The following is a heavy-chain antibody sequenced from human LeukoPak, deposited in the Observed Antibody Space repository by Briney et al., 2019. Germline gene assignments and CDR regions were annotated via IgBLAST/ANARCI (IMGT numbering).Heavy chain of an antibody. CDR2: ILYDEK. CDR1: GFTFSSFG. CDR3: ARYCSGGCYSGADY. J-gene: IGHJ4*02. D-gene: IGHD2-15*01. Sequence: GGSLRLSCAASGFTFSSFGMHWVRQAPGRGLEWVALILYDEKYYADSVKGRFTISRDNSKNILYLQMHSLRVEDTAVYYCARYCSGGCYSGADYWGQGTLVTVPS. V-gene: IGHV3-33*05.